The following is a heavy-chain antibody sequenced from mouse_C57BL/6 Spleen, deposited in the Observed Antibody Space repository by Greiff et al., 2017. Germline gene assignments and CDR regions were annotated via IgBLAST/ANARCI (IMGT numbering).Heavy chain of an antibody. D-gene: IGHD2-3*01. Sequence: QVQLQQSGPELVKPGASVKISCKASGYAFSSSWMNWVKQRPGKGLEWIGRIYPGDGDTNYNGKFKGKATLTADKSSSTAYMQLSSLTSEASAVYFCAREGDGLGYYAMDYWGQGTSVTVSS. CDR3: AREGDGLGYYAMDY. CDR2: IYPGDGDT. V-gene: IGHV1-82*01. J-gene: IGHJ4*01. CDR1: GYAFSSSW.